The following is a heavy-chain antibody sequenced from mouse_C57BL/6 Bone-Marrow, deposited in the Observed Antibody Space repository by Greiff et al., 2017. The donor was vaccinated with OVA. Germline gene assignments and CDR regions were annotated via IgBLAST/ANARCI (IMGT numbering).Heavy chain of an antibody. CDR3: ARGGITTAVGGFAY. J-gene: IGHJ3*01. D-gene: IGHD1-1*01. CDR2: ISYDGSN. V-gene: IGHV3-6*01. Sequence: DVQLQESGPGLVKPSQSLSLTCSVTGYSITSGYYWNWIRQFPGNKLEWMGYISYDGSNNYNPSLKNRISITRDTSKNQFFLKLNSVTTEDTATYYCARGGITTAVGGFAYWGQGTLVTVSA. CDR1: GYSITSGYY.